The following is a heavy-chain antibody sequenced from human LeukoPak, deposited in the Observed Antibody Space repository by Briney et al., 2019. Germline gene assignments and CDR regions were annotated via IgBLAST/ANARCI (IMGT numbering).Heavy chain of an antibody. J-gene: IGHJ3*02. D-gene: IGHD1-26*01. CDR1: GGSISSYY. V-gene: IGHV4-4*07. Sequence: SETLSLTCTVSGGSISSYYWSWIRQPAGKGLEWIGRLYTSGSTNYNPSLKSRVTMSVDTSKNQFSLKLTSMTAADTAVYYCAREGSGSYYGAFDIWGQGTMVTVSS. CDR2: LYTSGST. CDR3: AREGSGSYYGAFDI.